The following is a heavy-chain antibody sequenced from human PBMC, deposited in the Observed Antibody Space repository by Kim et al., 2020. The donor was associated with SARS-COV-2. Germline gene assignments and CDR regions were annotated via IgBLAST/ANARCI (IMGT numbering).Heavy chain of an antibody. Sequence: GGSLRLSCAASGFTFSSYGMHWVRQAPGKGLEWVAVISYDGSNKYYADSVKGRFTISRDNSKNTLYLQMNSLRAEDTAVYYCAKEVPIKGFDYWGQGTLVTVSS. D-gene: IGHD5-12*01. CDR3: AKEVPIKGFDY. CDR2: ISYDGSNK. J-gene: IGHJ4*02. CDR1: GFTFSSYG. V-gene: IGHV3-30*18.